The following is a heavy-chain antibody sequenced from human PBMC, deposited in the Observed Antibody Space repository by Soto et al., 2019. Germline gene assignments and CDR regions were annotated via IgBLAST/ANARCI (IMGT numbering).Heavy chain of an antibody. Sequence: PSETLSLTCIVSGGSISSSSYYWGWIRQPPGKGLEWIGSIYYSGSTYYNPSLKSRVTISVDTSKNQFSLKLSPVTAADTAVYYCARRTGTTYFDYWGQGTLVTVSS. CDR2: IYYSGST. J-gene: IGHJ4*02. V-gene: IGHV4-39*01. D-gene: IGHD1-7*01. CDR3: ARRTGTTYFDY. CDR1: GGSISSSSYY.